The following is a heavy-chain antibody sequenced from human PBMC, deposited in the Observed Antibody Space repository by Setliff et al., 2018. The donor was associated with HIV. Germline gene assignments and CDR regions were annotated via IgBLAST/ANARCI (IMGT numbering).Heavy chain of an antibody. CDR2: ITYDGSNK. Sequence: PGGSLRLSCAASGFTFSNYGMHWVRQAPGKGLEWVAVITYDGSNKYYADSVKGRFTISRDNSKNTLYLQMNSLRAEDTGVYYCARLWSYDYVWGSYRPVDYWGRGTLVTVSS. D-gene: IGHD3-16*02. V-gene: IGHV3-30*12. J-gene: IGHJ4*02. CDR3: ARLWSYDYVWGSYRPVDY. CDR1: GFTFSNYG.